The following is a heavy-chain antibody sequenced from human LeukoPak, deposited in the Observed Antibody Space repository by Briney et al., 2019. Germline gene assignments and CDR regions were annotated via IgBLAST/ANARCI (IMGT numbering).Heavy chain of an antibody. V-gene: IGHV4-61*02. J-gene: IGHJ3*02. D-gene: IGHD5-18*01. CDR3: ACTPGIHAFDI. CDR2: IYASGST. CDR1: GGSITSGSYY. Sequence: SETLSLTCTVSGGSITSGSYYWSWIRQPAGKGLEWIGRIYASGSTNYNPSLKSRVTISADTSKNQLSLRLSSVTAADTAVYYCACTPGIHAFDIWGKGTMVTVSS.